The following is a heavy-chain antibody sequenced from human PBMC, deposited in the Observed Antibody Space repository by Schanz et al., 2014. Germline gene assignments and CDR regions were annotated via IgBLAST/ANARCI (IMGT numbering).Heavy chain of an antibody. CDR3: VKDDRGDVVVVAANY. Sequence: QVQLVESGGGVVQPGRSLRLSCAASGFNFSSYGMHWVRQAPGKGLEWVAVISDDGSNHYYPDSVKGRFTISRDNSNNTLYLQMSSLRAEDTAVYYCVKDDRGDVVVVAANYWGQGAQVIVSS. D-gene: IGHD2-15*01. J-gene: IGHJ4*02. V-gene: IGHV3-30*18. CDR2: ISDDGSNH. CDR1: GFNFSSYG.